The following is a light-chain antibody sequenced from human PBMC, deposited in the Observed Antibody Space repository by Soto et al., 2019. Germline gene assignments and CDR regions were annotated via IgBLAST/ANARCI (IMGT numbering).Light chain of an antibody. Sequence: DVQMTQSPSSLSASVGDRVTITCQASHDIGTYLNWYQHKPGKAPKLLIFDTSHLATGVPARFSGSGSDTYFPFTITNLQAEDFAAYYCQQFDSVPLTFGGGTHVEI. CDR3: QQFDSVPLT. CDR1: HDIGTY. V-gene: IGKV1-33*01. J-gene: IGKJ4*01. CDR2: DTS.